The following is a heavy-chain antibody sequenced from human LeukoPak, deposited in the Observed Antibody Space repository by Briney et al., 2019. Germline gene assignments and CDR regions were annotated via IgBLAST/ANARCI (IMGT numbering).Heavy chain of an antibody. J-gene: IGHJ4*02. V-gene: IGHV1-2*02. CDR3: ARQTGAGSVDY. D-gene: IGHD6-19*01. CDR1: GYTFTAYY. CDR2: INPNSGGT. Sequence: ASVTVSCKASGYTFTAYYMHWVRQAPAQGLEWMGWINPNSGGTNYAQKFQGRVTVTRDTSISTAYMELSRLRYDDTAVYYCARQTGAGSVDYLGQGTLVTVSS.